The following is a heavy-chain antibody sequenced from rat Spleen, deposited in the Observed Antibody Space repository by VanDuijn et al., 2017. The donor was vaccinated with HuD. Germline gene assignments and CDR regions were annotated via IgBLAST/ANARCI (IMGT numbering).Heavy chain of an antibody. CDR1: GFSLTDYH. CDR2: IWTGGTT. J-gene: IGHJ2*01. CDR3: ARDPLLGAPFDS. Sequence: QVQLKESGPGLVQPSQTLSLTCTVSGFSLTDYHVSWVRQPPGKGLEWMGIIWTGGTTTYNSLLKSRLSISRDTSNSQVFLKMNSLQTEDSAPYYCARDPLLGAPFDSWGQGVMVTVSS. V-gene: IGHV2-43*01. D-gene: IGHD5-1*01.